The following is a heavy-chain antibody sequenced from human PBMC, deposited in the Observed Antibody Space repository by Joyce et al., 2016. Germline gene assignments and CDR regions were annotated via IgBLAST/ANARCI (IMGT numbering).Heavy chain of an antibody. D-gene: IGHD3-10*02. V-gene: IGHV5-10-1*03. CDR3: ARHVTDWFDP. CDR2: IDRRDAYT. J-gene: IGHJ5*02. CDR1: GSSFPSHW. Sequence: VQLVQSGAGVKKPGESLRISCKGSGSSFPSHWISGVRQMPGKGLEWMVRIDRRDAYTDYSPSFEGHVTISVDKTISAAYLQWSSLRASDTAIYYCARHVTDWFDPWGQGTLVTVSS.